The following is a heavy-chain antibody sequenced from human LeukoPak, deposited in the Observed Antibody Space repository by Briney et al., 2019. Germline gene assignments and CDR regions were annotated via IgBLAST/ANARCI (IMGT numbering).Heavy chain of an antibody. CDR2: ISYDGSNK. D-gene: IGHD6-13*01. V-gene: IGHV3-30-3*01. CDR3: ARDPSTCRYSSSWNWFDP. CDR1: GFTFSSYA. Sequence: PGGSLRLSCAASGFTFSSYAMHWVRQAPGKGLEWVAVISYDGSNKYYADSVKGRFTISRDNSKNTLYLQMNSLRAEDTAAYYCARDPSTCRYSSSWNWFDPWGQGTLVTVSS. J-gene: IGHJ5*02.